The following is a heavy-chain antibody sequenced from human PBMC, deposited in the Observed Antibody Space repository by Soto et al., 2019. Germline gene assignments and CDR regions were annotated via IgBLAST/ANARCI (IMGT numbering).Heavy chain of an antibody. CDR2: IVVGSGNT. CDR3: AASIRWLHQMYYFDY. J-gene: IGHJ4*02. Sequence: SVKVSCKASGFTFTSSAVQWVRQARGQRLEWIGWIVVGSGNTNYAQKFQERVTITRDMSTSTAYMELSSLRSEDTAVYYCAASIRWLHQMYYFDYWGQGTLVTVSS. CDR1: GFTFTSSA. V-gene: IGHV1-58*01. D-gene: IGHD5-12*01.